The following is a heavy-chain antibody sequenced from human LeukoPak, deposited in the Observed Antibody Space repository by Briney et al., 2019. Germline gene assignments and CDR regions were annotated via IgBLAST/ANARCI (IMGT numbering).Heavy chain of an antibody. V-gene: IGHV4-38-2*02. D-gene: IGHD3-10*01. CDR2: IYHSGNT. Sequence: PSETLSLTCTISGYSISSGYYWGWIRQPPGKGLEWIGSIYHSGNTYYNPSLKSRLTISVDTSKNQLSLKLSSVTAADTAVYYCAKSNGYGLVDIWGQGTMVTVSS. J-gene: IGHJ3*02. CDR3: AKSNGYGLVDI. CDR1: GYSISSGYY.